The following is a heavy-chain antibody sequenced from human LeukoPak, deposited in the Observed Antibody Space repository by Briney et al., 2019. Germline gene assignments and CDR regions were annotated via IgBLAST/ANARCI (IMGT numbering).Heavy chain of an antibody. CDR2: TYYRSKWSN. CDR1: GDSVSSNTAA. J-gene: IGHJ3*02. CDR3: ARGSSSMRAFDI. D-gene: IGHD6-6*01. Sequence: SQTLSLTCVISGDSVSSNTAAWSWIRQSPSRGLEWLGRTYYRSKWSNDYAVSVRSRITINPDTSKNQFSLQLNSVTPEDTAFYYCARGSSSMRAFDIWGQGTMVTVSS. V-gene: IGHV6-1*01.